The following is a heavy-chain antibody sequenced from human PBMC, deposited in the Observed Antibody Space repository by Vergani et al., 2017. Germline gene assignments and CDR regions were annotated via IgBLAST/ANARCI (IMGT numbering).Heavy chain of an antibody. CDR3: ARDPATVVPEPXFDY. CDR1: GFTFSSYG. Sequence: QVQLVESGGGVVQPGRSLRLSCAASGFTFSSYGMHWVRQAPGKGLEWVAVIWYDGSNKYYADSVKGRFTISRDNSKNTLYLQMNSLRAEDTAVYYCARDPATVVPEPXFDYWGQGTLVTVSS. D-gene: IGHD4-23*01. CDR2: IWYDGSNK. V-gene: IGHV3-33*01. J-gene: IGHJ4*02.